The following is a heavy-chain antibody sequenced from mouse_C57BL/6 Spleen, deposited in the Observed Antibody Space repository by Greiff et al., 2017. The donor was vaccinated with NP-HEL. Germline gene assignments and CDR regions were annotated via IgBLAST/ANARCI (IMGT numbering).Heavy chain of an antibody. CDR1: GYTFTSYW. V-gene: IGHV1-55*01. J-gene: IGHJ4*01. Sequence: QVQLQQPGAELVKPGASVKMSCKASGYTFTSYWITWVKQRPGQGLEWIGDIYPGSGSTNYNEKFKSKATLTVDTSSSTAYMQLSSLTSEDSAVYYCARGGYDVLYYAMDYWGQGTSVTVSS. CDR3: ARGGYDVLYYAMDY. D-gene: IGHD2-2*01. CDR2: IYPGSGST.